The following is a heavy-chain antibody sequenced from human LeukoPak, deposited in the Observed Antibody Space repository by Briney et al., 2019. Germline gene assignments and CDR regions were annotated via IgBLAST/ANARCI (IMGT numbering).Heavy chain of an antibody. CDR2: ISAYNGNT. V-gene: IGHV1-18*01. CDR1: GYTFTSYG. D-gene: IGHD3-16*01. Sequence: ASVKVSCKASGYTFTSYGISWVRQAPGQGLEWMGWISAYNGNTNYAQKLQGRVTMTTDTSTSTAYMELRSLRSDDTAVYYCARDHPTPVYDYVWGSPSYYFDYWGQGTLVTVSS. CDR3: ARDHPTPVYDYVWGSPSYYFDY. J-gene: IGHJ4*02.